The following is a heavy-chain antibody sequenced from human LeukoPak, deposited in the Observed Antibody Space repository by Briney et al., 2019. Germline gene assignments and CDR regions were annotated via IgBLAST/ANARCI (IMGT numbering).Heavy chain of an antibody. CDR2: MNPNSGNT. CDR1: GYTFTSYD. CDR3: AKGGNSWYRLGILYYYYGMDV. J-gene: IGHJ6*02. V-gene: IGHV1-8*01. Sequence: ASVKVSCKASGYTFTSYDINWVRQATGQGLEWMGWMNPNSGNTGYAQKFQGRVTMTRNTSISTAYMELSSLRSEDTAVYYCAKGGNSWYRLGILYYYYGMDVWGQGTTVTVSS. D-gene: IGHD6-13*01.